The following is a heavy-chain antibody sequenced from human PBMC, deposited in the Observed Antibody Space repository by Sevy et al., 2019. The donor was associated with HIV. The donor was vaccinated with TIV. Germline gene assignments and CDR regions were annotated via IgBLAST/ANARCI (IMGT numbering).Heavy chain of an antibody. CDR2: TSAYNGNT. V-gene: IGHV1-18*04. J-gene: IGHJ4*02. D-gene: IGHD2-2*02. CDR3: ARDLWGRRAAIPEPIDY. CDR1: GYTFTSYG. Sequence: ASVKVSCKASGYTFTSYGISWVRQAPGQGLEWMGWTSAYNGNTNYAQKLQGRVTMTTDTSTSTAYMELRSLRSDDTAVYYCARDLWGRRAAIPEPIDYWGQGTLVTVSS.